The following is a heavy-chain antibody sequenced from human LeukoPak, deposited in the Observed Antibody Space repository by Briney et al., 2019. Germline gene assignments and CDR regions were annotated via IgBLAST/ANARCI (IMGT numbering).Heavy chain of an antibody. J-gene: IGHJ4*02. CDR1: GYTFTSYY. CDR2: INPSGGST. CDR3: AREDYDSSGYPNLGYYFDY. D-gene: IGHD3-22*01. V-gene: IGHV1-46*03. Sequence: ASVKVSCKASGYTFTSYYMHWVRQAPGQGLGWMGIINPSGGSTSYAQKFQGRVTMTRDTSTSTVYMELSSLRSEDTAVYYCAREDYDSSGYPNLGYYFDYWGQGTLVTVSS.